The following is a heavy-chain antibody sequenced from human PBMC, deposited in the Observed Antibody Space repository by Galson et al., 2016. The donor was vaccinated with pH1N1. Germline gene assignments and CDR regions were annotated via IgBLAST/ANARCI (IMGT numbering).Heavy chain of an antibody. CDR1: GGSISTGGYY. D-gene: IGHD1/OR15-1a*01. J-gene: IGHJ6*02. CDR2: IYYRGRT. CDR3: AKGGRVGTEGYYYALDV. Sequence: TLSLTCTVSGGSISTGGYYWSWIRQQPGKGLEWIGYIYYRGRTYYNPSHKSRVSITMDTSKNQFSLKVASVTAADTAEYYCAKGGRVGTEGYYYALDVWGQGTMVTVSS. V-gene: IGHV4-31*03.